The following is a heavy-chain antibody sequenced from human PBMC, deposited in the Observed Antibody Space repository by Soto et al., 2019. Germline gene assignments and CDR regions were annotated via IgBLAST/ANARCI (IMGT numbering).Heavy chain of an antibody. CDR3: VSDLLYDSSSGSNY. V-gene: IGHV3-74*01. CDR1: GFTLSSYW. J-gene: IGHJ4*02. D-gene: IGHD6-6*01. Sequence: GGSLRLSCVASGFTLSSYWMHWVRQAPGKGLVWVSRISSDGSTTYADSVKGRFTISRDNAKNTLYLQMNSLRAEDTAVYYCVSDLLYDSSSGSNYWGQGTRVTVSS. CDR2: ISSDGSTT.